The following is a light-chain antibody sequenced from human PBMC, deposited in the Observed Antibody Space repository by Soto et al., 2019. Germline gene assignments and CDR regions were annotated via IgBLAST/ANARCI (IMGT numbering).Light chain of an antibody. Sequence: QSVLTQPPSVSGAPGQRVTISCTGSSSNIGAGYDVHWYQQLPGTAPKLLIYDNSNRPSGVPDRFSGSKSGTSASLAITGLQAEDEADYYCQYYDSSLSGFVVLGGGTKLTVL. CDR1: SSNIGAGYD. J-gene: IGLJ2*01. CDR2: DNS. V-gene: IGLV1-40*01. CDR3: QYYDSSLSGFVV.